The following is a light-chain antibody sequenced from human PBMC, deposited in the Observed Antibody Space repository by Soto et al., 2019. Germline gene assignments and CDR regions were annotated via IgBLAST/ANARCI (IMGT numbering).Light chain of an antibody. Sequence: QSVLTQPPSVSGAPGQRVTISCSGSSSNIGAGYDVHWYQQLPGTAPKLLIYDNNNRPSGVPDRFSGSKSGTSASLAITGLQAEDEPNYYCQSYDSSPRVVFGGGTKLTVL. CDR2: DNN. J-gene: IGLJ2*01. V-gene: IGLV1-40*01. CDR3: QSYDSSPRVV. CDR1: SSNIGAGYD.